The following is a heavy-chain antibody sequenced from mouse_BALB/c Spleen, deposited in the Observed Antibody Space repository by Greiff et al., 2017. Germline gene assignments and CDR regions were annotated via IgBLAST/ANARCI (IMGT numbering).Heavy chain of an antibody. Sequence: EVKLEESGAELVRPGALVKLSCKASGFNIKDYYMHWVKQRPEQGLEWIGWIDPENGNTIYDPKFQGKASITADTSSNTAYLQLSSLTSEDTAVYYCARRGDDYDGAMDYWGQGTSVTVSS. CDR1: GFNIKDYY. V-gene: IGHV14-1*02. J-gene: IGHJ4*01. CDR2: IDPENGNT. CDR3: ARRGDDYDGAMDY. D-gene: IGHD2-4*01.